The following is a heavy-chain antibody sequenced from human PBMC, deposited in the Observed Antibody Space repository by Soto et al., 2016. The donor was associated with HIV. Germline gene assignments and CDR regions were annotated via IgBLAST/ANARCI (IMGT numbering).Heavy chain of an antibody. Sequence: EVQLVESGGVFVQPGRPLRLSCTTSGFTFGDYPMSWVRQAPGKGLEWVSLIRSNAYGGTTEYAASVKGRFIVSRDDSKNIAYLQMNSLKIEDSAVYYCTRAGIGQWLAPYFDYWGQGTLVTVSS. V-gene: IGHV3-49*04. D-gene: IGHD6-19*01. CDR2: IRSNAYGGTT. CDR1: GFTFGDYP. J-gene: IGHJ4*02. CDR3: TRAGIGQWLAPYFDY.